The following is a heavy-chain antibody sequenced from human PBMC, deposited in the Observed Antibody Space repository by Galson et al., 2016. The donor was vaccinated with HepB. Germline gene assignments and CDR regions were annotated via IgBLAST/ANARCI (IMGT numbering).Heavy chain of an antibody. D-gene: IGHD2-2*01. V-gene: IGHV4/OR15-8*01. CDR2: IFHSGGP. Sequence: LEWIGEIFHSGGPNYNPSLKSRVTISLDKSNNHISLRLSSVTAADTAVYYCTRARRYCSSSSCYLDPWGQGTLVTVSS. CDR3: TRARRYCSSSSCYLDP. J-gene: IGHJ5*02.